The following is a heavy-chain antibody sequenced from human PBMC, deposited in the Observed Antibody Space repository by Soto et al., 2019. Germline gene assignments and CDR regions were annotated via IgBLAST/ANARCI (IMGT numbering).Heavy chain of an antibody. CDR2: ISGSGGST. Sequence: EVQLLEAGGGLVQPGGSLRLSCAASGFTFSSYAMRWVRQAPVKGLEWVSAISGSGGSTYYADSVKGRFTISRDNSKNTLYLQMNSLRAGDTAVYYCARRGSGSDDDYWGQGTLVTVSS. D-gene: IGHD1-26*01. CDR1: GFTFSSYA. J-gene: IGHJ4*02. V-gene: IGHV3-23*01. CDR3: ARRGSGSDDDY.